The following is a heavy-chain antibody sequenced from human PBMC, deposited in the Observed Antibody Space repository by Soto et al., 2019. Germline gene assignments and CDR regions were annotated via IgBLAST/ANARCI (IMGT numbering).Heavy chain of an antibody. CDR2: IKSKTDGGTT. J-gene: IGHJ4*02. CDR3: TTSPRD. V-gene: IGHV3-15*07. Sequence: EVQLVESGGGLVKPGGSLRLSCAASGFTFSNAWMNWVRQAPGKGLEWVGGIKSKTDGGTTDYAAPVKGRFTISRDDSKNTLYLQMNSLKTEDTAVYYCTTSPRDWGQGTLVTVSS. CDR1: GFTFSNAW.